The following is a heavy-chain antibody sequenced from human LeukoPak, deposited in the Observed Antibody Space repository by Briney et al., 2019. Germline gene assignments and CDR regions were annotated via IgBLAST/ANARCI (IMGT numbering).Heavy chain of an antibody. CDR3: ARAPSAGNFVLYYSDY. Sequence: GGSLRLSCAASGFTYSSYSMNWVRQAPGKGLEWVSYISSTSSTIYYADSVKGRFTISRDNAKNSLYLQMNSLRAEDTAVYYCARAPSAGNFVLYYSDYWGQGALVTVSP. CDR2: ISSTSSTI. D-gene: IGHD3-16*02. V-gene: IGHV3-48*01. J-gene: IGHJ4*02. CDR1: GFTYSSYS.